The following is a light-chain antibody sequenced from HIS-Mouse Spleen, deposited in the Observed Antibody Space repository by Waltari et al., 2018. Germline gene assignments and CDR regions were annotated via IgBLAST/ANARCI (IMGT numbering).Light chain of an antibody. CDR2: RNN. CDR1: SSNIGRNY. Sequence: QSVLTQPPSASGTPGQRVTIAWSGSSSNIGRNYVTWYQQLPGTAPKLLIYRNNQRPSGVPDRFSGSKSGTSASLAISGLRSEDEADYYCAAWDDSLSGPVFGGGTKLTVL. CDR3: AAWDDSLSGPV. V-gene: IGLV1-47*01. J-gene: IGLJ3*02.